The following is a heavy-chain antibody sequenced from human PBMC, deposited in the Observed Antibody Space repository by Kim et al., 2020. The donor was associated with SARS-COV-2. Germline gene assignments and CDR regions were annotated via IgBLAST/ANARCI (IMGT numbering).Heavy chain of an antibody. CDR2: ISSSSSYI. D-gene: IGHD6-6*01. CDR1: GFTFSSYS. CDR3: ASRLEYSSSLGGGY. V-gene: IGHV3-21*01. Sequence: GGSLRLSCAASGFTFSSYSMNWVRQAPGKGLEWVSSISSSSSYIYYADSVKGRFTISRDNAKNSLYLQMNSLRAEDTAVYYCASRLEYSSSLGGGYWGQGTLVTVSS. J-gene: IGHJ4*02.